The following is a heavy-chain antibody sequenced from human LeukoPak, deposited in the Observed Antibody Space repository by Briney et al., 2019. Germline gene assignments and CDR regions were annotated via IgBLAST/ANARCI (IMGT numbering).Heavy chain of an antibody. CDR1: GYTFTGYY. Sequence: GASVKVSCKASGYTFTGYYMHWVRQAPGQGLEWMGWINPNSGGTNYAQKFQGRVTMTRDTSNSTAYMELSRLRSDDTAVYYCARVITGSLTPYDYWGQGTLVTVSS. D-gene: IGHD1-20*01. CDR3: ARVITGSLTPYDY. CDR2: INPNSGGT. V-gene: IGHV1-2*02. J-gene: IGHJ4*02.